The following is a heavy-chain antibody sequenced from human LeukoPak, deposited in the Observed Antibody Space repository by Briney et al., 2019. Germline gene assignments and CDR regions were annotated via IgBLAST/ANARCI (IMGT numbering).Heavy chain of an antibody. CDR1: GYTFTSYA. V-gene: IGHV1-3*01. D-gene: IGHD6-6*01. Sequence: ASVKVSCKASGYTFTSYAMHWVRQAPGQRLEWMGWINAGNGNTKYSQKFQGRVTITRDTSASTAYMELSSLRSEDTAVYYCARVRWKYSRDFGAFDNWGQGTMVTVSS. CDR3: ARVRWKYSRDFGAFDN. J-gene: IGHJ3*02. CDR2: INAGNGNT.